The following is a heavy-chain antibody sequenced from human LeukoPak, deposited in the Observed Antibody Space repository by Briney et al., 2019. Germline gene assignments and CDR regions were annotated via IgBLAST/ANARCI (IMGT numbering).Heavy chain of an antibody. V-gene: IGHV3-48*02. Sequence: RPGGSLRLSCAASGFTFSTYAMGWVRQAPGKGLEWVSHITASGTAMFYADSVKGRFTISRDNAKNSLYLQMNSLRDEDTAVYYCASSGSYRIDYWGQGTLVTVSS. J-gene: IGHJ4*02. CDR2: ITASGTAM. CDR1: GFTFSTYA. D-gene: IGHD1-26*01. CDR3: ASSGSYRIDY.